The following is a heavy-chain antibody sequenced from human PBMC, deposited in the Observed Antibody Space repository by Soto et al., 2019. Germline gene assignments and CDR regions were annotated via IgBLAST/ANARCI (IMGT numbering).Heavy chain of an antibody. CDR3: ARGGRLDYYYYGMDV. J-gene: IGHJ6*02. CDR2: IWDDGSNK. V-gene: IGHV3-33*01. Sequence: QVQLVESGGGVVQPGRSLRLSCAASGFTFSSYGMHWVRQAPGKGLEWVAVIWDDGSNKYYADSVKGRFTISRDNSKNTLYLQMNSLRAEDTAVYYCARGGRLDYYYYGMDVWGQGTTVTVSS. CDR1: GFTFSSYG. D-gene: IGHD3-22*01.